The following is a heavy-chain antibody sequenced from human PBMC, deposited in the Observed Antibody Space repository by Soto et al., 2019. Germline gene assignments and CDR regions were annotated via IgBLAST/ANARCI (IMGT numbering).Heavy chain of an antibody. CDR3: ARVRRVYSSSCFDY. J-gene: IGHJ4*01. D-gene: IGHD6-6*01. CDR1: GGTFSSYA. CDR2: IIPIFGTA. Sequence: SVKVSCKASGGTFSSYAISWVRQAPGQGLGWMGGIIPIFGTANYAQKFQSRVTITADESTSTAYMELSSLRSEDTAVYYCARVRRVYSSSCFDYWGHGTLVTESS. V-gene: IGHV1-69*13.